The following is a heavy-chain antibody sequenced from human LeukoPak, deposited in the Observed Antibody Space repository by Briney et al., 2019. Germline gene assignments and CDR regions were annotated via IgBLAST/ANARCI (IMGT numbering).Heavy chain of an antibody. Sequence: SVKVSCKASGYTFTSYGISWVRQAPGQGLEWMGGIIPIFGTANYAQKFQGRVTITADKSTSTAYMELSSMRSEDTAVYYCARGVYCGGDCYYFDYWGQGTLVTVSS. V-gene: IGHV1-69*06. CDR1: GYTFTSYG. J-gene: IGHJ4*02. CDR3: ARGVYCGGDCYYFDY. D-gene: IGHD2-21*02. CDR2: IIPIFGTA.